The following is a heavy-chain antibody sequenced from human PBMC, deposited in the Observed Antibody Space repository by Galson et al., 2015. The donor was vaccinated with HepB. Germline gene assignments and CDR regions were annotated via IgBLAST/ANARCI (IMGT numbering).Heavy chain of an antibody. V-gene: IGHV1-46*01. D-gene: IGHD2-2*02. Sequence: SVTVSCKASGYTFTSYYMHWVRQAPGQGLEWMGIINPSGGSTSYAQKFQGRVTMTRDTSTSTVYMELSSLRSEDTAVYYCARDDCSSTSCYTAPYFDYWGQGTLVTVSS. CDR1: GYTFTSYY. CDR3: ARDDCSSTSCYTAPYFDY. J-gene: IGHJ4*02. CDR2: INPSGGST.